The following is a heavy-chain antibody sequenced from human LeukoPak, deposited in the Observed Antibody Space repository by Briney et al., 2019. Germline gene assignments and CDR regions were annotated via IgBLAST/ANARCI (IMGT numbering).Heavy chain of an antibody. J-gene: IGHJ4*02. D-gene: IGHD3-10*01. V-gene: IGHV4-39*01. CDR2: IYYSGST. CDR1: GGSISSSSYC. Sequence: SETLSLTCTVSGGSISSSSYCWGWIRQPPGKGLEWIGSIYYSGSTYYNPSLKSRVTLSVDTSKNQFSLKLSSVTAADTAVYYCARLLWFGEFVFDYWGQGTLVTVSS. CDR3: ARLLWFGEFVFDY.